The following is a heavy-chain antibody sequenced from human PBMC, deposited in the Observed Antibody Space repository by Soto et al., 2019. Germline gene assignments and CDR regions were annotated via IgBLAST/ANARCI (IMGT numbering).Heavy chain of an antibody. Sequence: PSETLSLTCTVSGGSISSYYWSWIRQPPGKGLEWIGYIYYSGSTNYNPSLKSRVTISVDTSKNQFSLKLSSVTAADTAVYYCARYDNSGSHGFDIWGQGTMVTVSS. CDR1: GGSISSYY. D-gene: IGHD3-22*01. J-gene: IGHJ3*02. CDR3: ARYDNSGSHGFDI. CDR2: IYYSGST. V-gene: IGHV4-59*01.